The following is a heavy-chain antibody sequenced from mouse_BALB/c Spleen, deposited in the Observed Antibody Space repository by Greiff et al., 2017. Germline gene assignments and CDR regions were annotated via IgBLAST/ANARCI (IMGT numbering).Heavy chain of an antibody. CDR2: ISYSGST. CDR3: AREITTVVGSFDY. J-gene: IGHJ2*01. D-gene: IGHD1-1*01. V-gene: IGHV3-2*02. CDR1: GYSITSDYA. Sequence: EVHLVESGPGLVKPSQSLSLTCTVTGYSITSDYAWNWIRQFPGNKLEWMGYISYSGSTSYNPSLKSRISITRDTSKNQFFLQLNSVTTEDTATYYCAREITTVVGSFDYWGQGTTLTVSS.